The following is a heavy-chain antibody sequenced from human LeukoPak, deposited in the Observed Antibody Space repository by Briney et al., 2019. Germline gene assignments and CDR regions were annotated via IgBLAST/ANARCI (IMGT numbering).Heavy chain of an antibody. CDR3: AKIAIDIVVVPAATVY. D-gene: IGHD2-2*01. CDR2: ISGSGGST. CDR1: GFTFSSYA. V-gene: IGHV3-23*01. J-gene: IGHJ4*02. Sequence: PGGSLRLSCAASGFTFSSYAMSRVRQAPGKGLEWVSAISGSGGSTYYADSVKGRFTISRDNSKNTLYLQMNSLRAEDTAVYYCAKIAIDIVVVPAATVYWGQGTLVTVSS.